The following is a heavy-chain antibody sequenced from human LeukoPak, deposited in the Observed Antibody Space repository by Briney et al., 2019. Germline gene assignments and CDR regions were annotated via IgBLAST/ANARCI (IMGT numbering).Heavy chain of an antibody. CDR2: MNPKSGNT. V-gene: IGHV1-8*01. CDR1: GDTFTSYD. CDR3: ARPGTNFGINWFDP. Sequence: ASVKVSCKASGDTFTSYDINWVRQATGQGLQWMGWMNPKSGNTGYAQKFQGRVTRTRNTSTSTAYMELSSLRSEDTAVYYCARPGTNFGINWFDPWGQGTLVTVSS. J-gene: IGHJ5*02. D-gene: IGHD3-3*01.